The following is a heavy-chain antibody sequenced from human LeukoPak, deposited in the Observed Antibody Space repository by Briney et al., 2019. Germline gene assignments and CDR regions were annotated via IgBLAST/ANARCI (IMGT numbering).Heavy chain of an antibody. Sequence: GGSLRLSCAASGFTFSDSYMSWIRQAPGKGLEWVSYISRGGSTTYYADSVKGRFTISRDNPKNSLYLQMNSLRAEDTAVYYCVRGVSISSSWYNDLWGQGTMVTVSS. V-gene: IGHV3-11*01. CDR3: VRGVSISSSWYNDL. D-gene: IGHD6-13*01. CDR1: GFTFSDSY. J-gene: IGHJ3*01. CDR2: ISRGGSTT.